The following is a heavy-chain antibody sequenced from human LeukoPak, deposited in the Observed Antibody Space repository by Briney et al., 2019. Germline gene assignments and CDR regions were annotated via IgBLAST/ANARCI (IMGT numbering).Heavy chain of an antibody. V-gene: IGHV4-34*01. J-gene: IGHJ1*01. CDR1: GGSFSGYY. CDR3: ARGLIAAAGTLAEYFQH. Sequence: TPETLSLTCAVYGGSFSGYYWSWIRQPPGKGLEWIGEINHSGSTNYNPSLKSRVTISVDTSKNQFSLKLSSVTAADTAVYYCARGLIAAAGTLAEYFQHWGQGTLVTVSS. D-gene: IGHD6-13*01. CDR2: INHSGST.